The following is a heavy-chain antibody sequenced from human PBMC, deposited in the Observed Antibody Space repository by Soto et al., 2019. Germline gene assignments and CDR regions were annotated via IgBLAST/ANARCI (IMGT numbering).Heavy chain of an antibody. CDR2: IDPSDSYT. CDR1: GYSFTSYW. Sequence: PGESLKISCKGSGYSFTSYWISWVRQMPGKGLEWMGRIDPSDSYTNYSPSFQGHVTISADKSISTAYLQWSSLKASDTAMYYCARVYGDYIDAFDIWGQGTMVTVS. CDR3: ARVYGDYIDAFDI. V-gene: IGHV5-10-1*01. J-gene: IGHJ3*02. D-gene: IGHD4-17*01.